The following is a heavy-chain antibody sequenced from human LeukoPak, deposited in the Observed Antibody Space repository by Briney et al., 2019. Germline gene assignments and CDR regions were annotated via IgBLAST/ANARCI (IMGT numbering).Heavy chain of an antibody. CDR1: SDSIFTSNW. V-gene: IGHV4-4*02. J-gene: IGHJ6*03. D-gene: IGHD1-14*01. Sequence: SETLSLTCTVSSDSIFTSNWWSWVRPPPGKGLEWIGSIYHSGSTYYNPSLKSRVTISVDTSKNQFSLKLSSLTAADTAVYYCARDRKYYYHMDVWGKGTTVTVSS. CDR2: IYHSGST. CDR3: ARDRKYYYHMDV.